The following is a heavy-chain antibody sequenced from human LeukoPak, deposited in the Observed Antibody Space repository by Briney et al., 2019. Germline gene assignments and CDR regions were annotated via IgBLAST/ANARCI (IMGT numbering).Heavy chain of an antibody. CDR1: GGSISSYY. Sequence: SETLSLTCTVSGGSISSYYWSWIRQPAGKGLEWIGRIYTSGSTNYNPSLKSRVTISVDTSKNQFSLKLSSVTAADTAVYYCARVEWQPGYYYYMDVWGKGTTVTVSS. CDR3: ARVEWQPGYYYYMDV. J-gene: IGHJ6*03. D-gene: IGHD1-26*01. CDR2: IYTSGST. V-gene: IGHV4-4*07.